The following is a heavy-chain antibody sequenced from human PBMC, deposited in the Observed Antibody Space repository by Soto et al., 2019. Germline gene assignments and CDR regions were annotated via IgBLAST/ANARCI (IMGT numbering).Heavy chain of an antibody. J-gene: IGHJ4*02. D-gene: IGHD4-17*01. CDR3: ARDLYGDYGATGED. Sequence: GGSLRLSCAASGFTVSSNYMSWVRQAPGKGLEWVSVIYSGGSTYYADSVKGRFTISRDNSKNTLYLQMNSLRAEDTAVYYCARDLYGDYGATGEDWGQGTLVTVSS. V-gene: IGHV3-53*01. CDR1: GFTVSSNY. CDR2: IYSGGST.